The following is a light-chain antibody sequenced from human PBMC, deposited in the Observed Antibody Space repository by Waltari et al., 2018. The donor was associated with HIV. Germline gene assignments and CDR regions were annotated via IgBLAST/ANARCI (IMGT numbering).Light chain of an antibody. Sequence: HSVLTQPPSVSGAPGQRVTISCAGSSSNIGAGFDVHWYQHLPGTAPKLLIYSNSNRPSGVPDRFSGSKSGTSASLAITGLQAEDEADYYCATWDDSLNGPVFGGGTKVTVL. CDR2: SNS. CDR3: ATWDDSLNGPV. J-gene: IGLJ3*02. CDR1: SSNIGAGFD. V-gene: IGLV1-40*01.